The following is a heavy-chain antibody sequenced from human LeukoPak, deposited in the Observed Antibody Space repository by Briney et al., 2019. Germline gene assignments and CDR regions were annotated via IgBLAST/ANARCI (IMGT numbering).Heavy chain of an antibody. D-gene: IGHD3-22*01. J-gene: IGHJ4*02. V-gene: IGHV3-33*08. CDR1: GFPFSTYS. CDR2: ISFDKTTK. Sequence: GGSLRLSCAASGFPFSTYSMSWVRQAPGKGLEWVAVISFDKTTKDYGDSVKGRFTISRDNSENKVYLQMNNVRVDDTAVYYCVRDVQGREETVVGDYWGQGTRVTVSS. CDR3: VRDVQGREETVVGDY.